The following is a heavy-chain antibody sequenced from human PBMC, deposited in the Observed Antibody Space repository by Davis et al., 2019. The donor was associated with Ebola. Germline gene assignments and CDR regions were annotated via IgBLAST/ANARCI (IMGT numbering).Heavy chain of an antibody. D-gene: IGHD6-13*01. CDR1: GGSISSYY. J-gene: IGHJ5*02. CDR3: ARLGDERLVGGFDP. CDR2: IYYSGRT. V-gene: IGHV4-59*08. Sequence: SETLSLTCTVSGGSISSYYWSWIRQPPGKGLERIGYIYYSGRTNYNPSLKSRVTISVDTSKNQFSLKLSSVTAADTAVYYCARLGDERLVGGFDPWGQGTLVTVSS.